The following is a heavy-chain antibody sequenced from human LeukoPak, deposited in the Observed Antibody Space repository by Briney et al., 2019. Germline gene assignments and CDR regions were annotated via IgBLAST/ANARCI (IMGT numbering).Heavy chain of an antibody. CDR3: AREGGPYRPLDY. V-gene: IGHV4-4*02. Sequence: PSGTLSLTCGVSGGSITNTNYWTWVRQPSGKGLEWIGEVNLQGSTNYNPSLMGRVAISVDKSENHISLQLTSVTAADTAVYYCAREGGPYRPLDYSGQGTLVTVSS. CDR2: VNLQGST. J-gene: IGHJ4*02. CDR1: GGSITNTNY.